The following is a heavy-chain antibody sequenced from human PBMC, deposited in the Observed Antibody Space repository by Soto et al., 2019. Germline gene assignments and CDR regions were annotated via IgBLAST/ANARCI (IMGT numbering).Heavy chain of an antibody. V-gene: IGHV3-33*01. Sequence: QVQLVESGGGVVQPGRSLRLSCAASGFTFSTYGMHWVRQAPGMGLEWVAVIWYDGSHKDYADSVKGRFTISRDNSENTLYLQMNSLRVEDTAVYYCARAVGPFDYWGQGTLVTVSS. CDR3: ARAVGPFDY. D-gene: IGHD1-26*01. CDR2: IWYDGSHK. CDR1: GFTFSTYG. J-gene: IGHJ4*02.